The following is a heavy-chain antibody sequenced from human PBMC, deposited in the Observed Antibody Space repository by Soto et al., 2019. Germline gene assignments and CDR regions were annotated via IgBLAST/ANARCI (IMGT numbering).Heavy chain of an antibody. D-gene: IGHD5-12*01. Sequence: GASVKVSCKDSGYTYTSYDINWVRQATGQGLEWMGWMNPNSGNTGYAQKFQGRVTMTRNTSISTAYMELSSLRSEDTAVYYCAVATISVGDWFDPWGQGTLVTVSS. CDR2: MNPNSGNT. CDR3: AVATISVGDWFDP. CDR1: GYTYTSYD. V-gene: IGHV1-8*01. J-gene: IGHJ5*02.